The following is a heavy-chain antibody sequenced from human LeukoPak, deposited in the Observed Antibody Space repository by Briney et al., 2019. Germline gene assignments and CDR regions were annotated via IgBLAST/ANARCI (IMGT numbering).Heavy chain of an antibody. CDR1: GGSISSYY. J-gene: IGHJ4*02. CDR2: IYYSGST. CDR3: ARESDFWSVSTVRYFDY. V-gene: IGHV4-59*01. D-gene: IGHD3-3*01. Sequence: KSSETLSLTCTVSGGSISSYYWSWIRQPPGKGLEWIGYIYYSGSTNYNPSLKSRVTISVDTSKNQFSLKLSSVTAADTAVYYCARESDFWSVSTVRYFDYWGQGTLVTVSS.